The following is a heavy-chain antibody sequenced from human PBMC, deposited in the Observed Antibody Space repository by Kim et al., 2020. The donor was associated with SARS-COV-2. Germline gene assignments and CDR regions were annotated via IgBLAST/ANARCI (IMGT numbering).Heavy chain of an antibody. D-gene: IGHD6-13*01. CDR3: ARRGSSSWLSPFDY. V-gene: IGHV5-10-1*01. J-gene: IGHJ4*02. Sequence: SPSFQGHVTIPAEKSISTAYLQWSSLKASDTAMYYCARRGSSSWLSPFDYWGQGTLVTVSS.